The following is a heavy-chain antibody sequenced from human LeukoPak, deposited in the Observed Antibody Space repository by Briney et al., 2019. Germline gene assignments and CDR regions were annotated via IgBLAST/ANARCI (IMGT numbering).Heavy chain of an antibody. V-gene: IGHV3-30*03. D-gene: IGHD3-10*01. CDR3: VRGGFGHAMDV. J-gene: IGHJ6*02. CDR1: GFTFSSTG. CDR2: ISYEGSSK. Sequence: GGSLRLSCAASGFTFSSTGMHWFRQAPGKGLEWVAVISYEGSSKFYADSVKGRSTISRDNAKNTLYLQMTSLGAEDTAVYYCVRGGFGHAMDVWGQGTTVTVSS.